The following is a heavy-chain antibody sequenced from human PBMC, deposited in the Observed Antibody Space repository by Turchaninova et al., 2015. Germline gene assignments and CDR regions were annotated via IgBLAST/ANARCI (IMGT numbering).Heavy chain of an antibody. D-gene: IGHD3-10*01. CDR1: GFTFRNAW. V-gene: IGHV3-15*05. Sequence: ELQLVESGGCLVKPGGSRRLSLATSGFTFRNAWMNWVRQAPGKGLEWVGRIKKKTDGGTTDYAAPVKGRVTISRDDSKNTLYLLMKSLKIEDTAVYYCVSRGNLGQGTRVTVSS. CDR2: IKKKTDGGTT. J-gene: IGHJ4*02. CDR3: VSRGN.